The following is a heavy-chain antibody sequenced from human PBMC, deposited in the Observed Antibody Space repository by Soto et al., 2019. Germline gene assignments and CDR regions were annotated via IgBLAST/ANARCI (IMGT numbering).Heavy chain of an antibody. V-gene: IGHV3-15*01. J-gene: IGHJ5*02. CDR2: IKSKTDGGTT. CDR1: GFTFSNAW. D-gene: IGHD2-15*01. CDR3: TAVIVVVVGYNWFDP. Sequence: EVQLVESGGGLVKPGGSLRLSCAASGFTFSNAWMSWVRQAPGKGLEWVGRIKSKTDGGTTDYAAPVQGSFTISRDDSKNTLYLQVNGLQTDDTAVYYCTAVIVVVVGYNWFDPWGQGTLVTVSS.